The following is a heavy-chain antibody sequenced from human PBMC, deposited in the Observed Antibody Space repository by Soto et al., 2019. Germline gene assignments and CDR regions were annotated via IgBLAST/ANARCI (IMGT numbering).Heavy chain of an antibody. D-gene: IGHD2-2*01. Sequence: SVKVSCKASGGTFSSYAISWVRQAPGQGLEWMGGIIPIFGTANYAQKFQGRVTITADESTSTAYMELSSLRSEDTAVYYCARAVTAPVLVPAAAGGMIDQYGIDVWGPGTTVTVYS. CDR2: IIPIFGTA. V-gene: IGHV1-69*13. CDR3: ARAVTAPVLVPAAAGGMIDQYGIDV. CDR1: GGTFSSYA. J-gene: IGHJ6*02.